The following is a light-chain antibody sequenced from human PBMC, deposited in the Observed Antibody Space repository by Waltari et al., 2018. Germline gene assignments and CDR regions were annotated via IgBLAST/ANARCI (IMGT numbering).Light chain of an antibody. CDR3: SSLSSSSTLVV. J-gene: IGLJ2*01. Sequence: QSALTQPASVSGSPGQSITISCPGTSTNVGRSHYVYWYQQHTGQAPKLMIYDVTHRPSGVSDRFSGSKSGNTASLTISGLQAEDEADYYCSSLSSSSTLVVFGGGTKLTVL. CDR1: STNVGRSHY. CDR2: DVT. V-gene: IGLV2-14*03.